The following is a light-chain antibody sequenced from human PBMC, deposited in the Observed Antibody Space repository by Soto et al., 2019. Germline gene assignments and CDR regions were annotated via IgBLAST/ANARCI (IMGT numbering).Light chain of an antibody. Sequence: QSVLTQPASVSGSPGQSITISCTGPFSDIGGSTLVSWYRPHPGKAPKLLIYEGSKRPSGVSNRFSGSTSGNTASLTISGLQAEDEADYYCCSYAGSSTPYVFGTGTKVTVL. J-gene: IGLJ1*01. CDR1: FSDIGGSTL. CDR3: CSYAGSSTPYV. CDR2: EGS. V-gene: IGLV2-23*01.